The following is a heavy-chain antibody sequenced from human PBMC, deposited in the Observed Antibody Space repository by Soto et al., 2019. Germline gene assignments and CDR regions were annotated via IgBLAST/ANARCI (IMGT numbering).Heavy chain of an antibody. D-gene: IGHD3-9*01. CDR3: AKERYYDILTGPENYYYYYGMDV. J-gene: IGHJ6*02. V-gene: IGHV3-23*01. CDR2: ITGSGGYT. Sequence: EVQLLESGGGLVQPGGSLRLSCAASGFTFSSYAMSWVRQAPGKGLEWVSDITGSGGYTFYADSVTGRFTISRDNYKNTLYLQMSSLRAEDTAVYYCAKERYYDILTGPENYYYYYGMDVWGQGTTVTVSS. CDR1: GFTFSSYA.